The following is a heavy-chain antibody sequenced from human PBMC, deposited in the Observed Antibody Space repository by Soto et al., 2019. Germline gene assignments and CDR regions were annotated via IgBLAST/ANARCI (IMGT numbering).Heavy chain of an antibody. CDR1: GYSISSSNW. CDR2: IYYSGST. CDR3: ARAPQISGYYPDYFQH. Sequence: SETLSLTCAVSGYSISSSNWWGWIRQPPGKGLEWIGNIYYSGSTYYSPALKSRGTMSVDTSKNQFSLKLSSVTAVDTAVYYCARAPQISGYYPDYFQHWGQGTLVTVSS. V-gene: IGHV4-28*03. J-gene: IGHJ1*01. D-gene: IGHD3-22*01.